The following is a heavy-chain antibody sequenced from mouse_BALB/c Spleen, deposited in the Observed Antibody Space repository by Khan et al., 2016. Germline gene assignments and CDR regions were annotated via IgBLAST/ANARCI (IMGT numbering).Heavy chain of an antibody. CDR2: IRCRGST. CDR1: GYSITSDYA. D-gene: IGHD1-1*01. J-gene: IGHJ4*01. CDR3: ARSDYGDKDAMDY. Sequence: EVKLLESGPGLVKPSQSLSLTCTVTGYSITSDYAWHWIRQFPGNRLEWVAYIRCRGSTSYNPSLNSRISIPRDTSKNKFFLQLNSVTSEDTATYDWARSDYGDKDAMDYWGQGSSVTVSS. V-gene: IGHV3-2*02.